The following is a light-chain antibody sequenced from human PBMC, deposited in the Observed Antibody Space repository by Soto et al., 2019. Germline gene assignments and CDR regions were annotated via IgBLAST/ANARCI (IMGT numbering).Light chain of an antibody. Sequence: EIVFAQSPGTLSLSPGESSTLSCRASQSVSSSFLAWYQQKAGQAPRLLIYGASRRATGIPDRFSASGSGTDFTLTISRLEPEDFAVYYCQQYVSSPWAFGQGTKVDIK. V-gene: IGKV3-20*01. CDR3: QQYVSSPWA. J-gene: IGKJ1*01. CDR1: QSVSSSF. CDR2: GAS.